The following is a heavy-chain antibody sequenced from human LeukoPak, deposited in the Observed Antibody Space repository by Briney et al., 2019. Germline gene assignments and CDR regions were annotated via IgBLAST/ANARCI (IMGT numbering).Heavy chain of an antibody. CDR1: GYSISSGYY. Sequence: PSETLSLTCTVSGYSISSGYYWGWIRQPPGKGLEWIGSIYHSGSTNYSPSLKSRVIMSFDPSKNQFSLKLNSVTAADTAFYYCVRDRGLGRGFDPWGQGTMVTVSS. D-gene: IGHD3-16*01. J-gene: IGHJ5*02. CDR3: VRDRGLGRGFDP. V-gene: IGHV4-38-2*02. CDR2: IYHSGST.